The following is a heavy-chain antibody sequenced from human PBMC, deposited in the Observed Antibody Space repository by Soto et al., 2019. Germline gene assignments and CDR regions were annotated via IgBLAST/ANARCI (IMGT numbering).Heavy chain of an antibody. CDR3: GGDSSGWSGYYYYYYGMDV. CDR1: GFTFSNYW. J-gene: IGHJ6*02. CDR2: IKQDGSEK. Sequence: HPGGSLRLSCAASGFTFSNYWMSWVRQAPGKGLEWVANIKQDGSEKYYVDSVKGRFTISRDNAKNSLYLQMNSLRAEDTAVYYCGGDSSGWSGYYYYYYGMDVWGQGTTVTVSS. D-gene: IGHD6-19*01. V-gene: IGHV3-7*01.